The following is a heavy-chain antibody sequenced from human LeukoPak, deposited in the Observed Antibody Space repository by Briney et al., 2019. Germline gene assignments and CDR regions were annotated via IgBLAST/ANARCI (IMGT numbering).Heavy chain of an antibody. J-gene: IGHJ4*02. CDR1: GYTFTSYD. D-gene: IGHD3-10*01. CDR2: MNPNSGNT. V-gene: IGHV1-8*01. CDR3: ARSYSMVRGVNLLCIGY. Sequence: GASVKVSCKASGYTFTSYDINWVRQATGQGLEWMGWMNPNSGNTGYAQKFQGRVTMTRNTSISTAYMELSSLRSEDTAVYYCARSYSMVRGVNLLCIGYWGQGTLVTVSS.